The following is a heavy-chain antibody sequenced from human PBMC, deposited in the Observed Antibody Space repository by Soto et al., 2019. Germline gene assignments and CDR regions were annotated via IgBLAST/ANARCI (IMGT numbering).Heavy chain of an antibody. V-gene: IGHV3-66*01. Sequence: GGSLRLSCAASGFTVGTNYMTWVRQAPGKGLEWVSVIYAGGSRYYADSVKGRFTISRDISKNTQYLQMDSLRAEDTAVYYCARVPFGGNWFAPRGQGALVTVSS. D-gene: IGHD3-10*01. CDR2: IYAGGSR. J-gene: IGHJ5*02. CDR1: GFTVGTNY. CDR3: ARVPFGGNWFAP.